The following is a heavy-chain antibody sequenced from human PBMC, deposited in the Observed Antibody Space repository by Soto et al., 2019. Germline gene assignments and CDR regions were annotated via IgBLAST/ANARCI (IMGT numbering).Heavy chain of an antibody. J-gene: IGHJ4*02. V-gene: IGHV4-34*01. CDR2: INHSGST. D-gene: IGHD5-12*01. CDR1: VGYFSGYY. Sequence: PSETLSLTCAVYVGYFSGYYWGWIRQPPGKGLEWIGEINHSGSTNYNPSLMSRFTISVDTSKNQFSLKLSSVTAADTAVYYCTRRGQWLRSTRGGFYYWGQGTLVTVSS. CDR3: TRRGQWLRSTRGGFYY.